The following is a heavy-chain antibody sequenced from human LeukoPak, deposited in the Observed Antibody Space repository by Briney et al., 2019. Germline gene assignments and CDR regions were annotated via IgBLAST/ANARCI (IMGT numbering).Heavy chain of an antibody. CDR1: GGSISSGGYY. CDR3: ARYYDSSGYYGY. V-gene: IGHV4-31*03. J-gene: IGHJ4*02. CDR2: IYYGGST. D-gene: IGHD3-22*01. Sequence: SETLSLTCTVSGGSISSGGYYWSWIRQHPGKGLEWIGYIYYGGSTYYNPSLKRRVTISVDTSKNQFSLKLSSVTAADTAVYYCARYYDSSGYYGYWGQGTLVTVSS.